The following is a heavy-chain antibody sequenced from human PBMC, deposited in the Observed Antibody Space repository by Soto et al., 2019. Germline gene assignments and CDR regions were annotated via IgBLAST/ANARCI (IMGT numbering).Heavy chain of an antibody. CDR2: ISDDGSTA. CDR3: ARGPRVSSTGTGAH. J-gene: IGHJ4*02. V-gene: IGHV3-74*01. Sequence: EVHQVESGGALVKPGESLRLSCAVSGFTFSAYWMHWVRQVPGKGLTWVSRISDDGSTATYADSVKGRFVISRDNAKNSLYLEMNTLRVDDSGLYYCARGPRVSSTGTGAHWGRGTLVTVSS. D-gene: IGHD1-1*01. CDR1: GFTFSAYW.